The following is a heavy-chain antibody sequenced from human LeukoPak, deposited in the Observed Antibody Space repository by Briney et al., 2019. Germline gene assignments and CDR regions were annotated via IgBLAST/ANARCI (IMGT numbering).Heavy chain of an antibody. CDR2: INHSGST. CDR1: GGSFSGYY. J-gene: IGHJ4*02. D-gene: IGHD6-13*01. CDR3: VLRDIAPKSPIFDY. Sequence: SETLSLTCAVYGGSFSGYYWSWIRQPSGKGLEWIGEINHSGSTNYNPSLKSRVTISVDTSKNQFSLKLSSVTAADTAVYYCVLRDIAPKSPIFDYWGQGTLVTVSS. V-gene: IGHV4-34*01.